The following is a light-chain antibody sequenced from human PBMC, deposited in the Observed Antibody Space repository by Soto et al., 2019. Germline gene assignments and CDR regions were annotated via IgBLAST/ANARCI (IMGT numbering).Light chain of an antibody. J-gene: IGLJ1*01. Sequence: QSALTQPPSASGSPGQSVTISCTGTSSDVGGYNYVYWYQQQPGKAPKLMISEVNKRPSGVPDRFSGSKSGNTASLTVSGLQAEDEADYYCSSYAGGPYVFGTGTKLTVL. V-gene: IGLV2-8*01. CDR2: EVN. CDR1: SSDVGGYNY. CDR3: SSYAGGPYV.